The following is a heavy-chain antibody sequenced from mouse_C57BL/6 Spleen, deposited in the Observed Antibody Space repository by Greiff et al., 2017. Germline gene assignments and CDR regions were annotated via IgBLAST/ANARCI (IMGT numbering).Heavy chain of an antibody. CDR1: GFTFSDYY. D-gene: IGHD1-1*01. J-gene: IGHJ2*01. V-gene: IGHV5-16*01. Sequence: EVHLVESEGGLVQPGSSMKLSCTASGFTFSDYYMAWVRQVPEKGLEWVANINHDGSSTHYLDSLKSRFIISRDNAKNILYLQMSSLKSEDTATYYCARAAHYYGSSYVYFDYWGQGTTRTVSS. CDR3: ARAAHYYGSSYVYFDY. CDR2: INHDGSST.